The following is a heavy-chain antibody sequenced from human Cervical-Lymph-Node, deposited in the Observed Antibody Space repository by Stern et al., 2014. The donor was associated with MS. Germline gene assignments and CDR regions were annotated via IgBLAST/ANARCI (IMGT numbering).Heavy chain of an antibody. CDR3: ARVGQWRTPSNFYYYYGLDV. D-gene: IGHD1-1*01. J-gene: IGHJ6*02. V-gene: IGHV4-59*01. Sequence: VQLLESGPGLVKPSETLSLTCTVSGGSINGCYWNWIRQPPGKGLEWIGYVYYSGNTNYSRSLKGRVTMSVDTSNNQFSLKLSSVTAADTAVYYCARVGQWRTPSNFYYYYGLDVWGQGTTVTVSS. CDR2: VYYSGNT. CDR1: GGSINGCY.